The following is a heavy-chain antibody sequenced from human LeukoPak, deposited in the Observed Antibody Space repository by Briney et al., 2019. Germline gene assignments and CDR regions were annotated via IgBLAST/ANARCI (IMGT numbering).Heavy chain of an antibody. Sequence: SETLSLTCTVSGGSISSYYWSWIRQPPGKGLEWIGYIYYIGSTNYNPSLKSRVTISVDTSKNQFSLKLSSVTAADTAVYYCARRNIAAAGTTYWYFDLWGRGTLVTVSS. V-gene: IGHV4-59*12. CDR1: GGSISSYY. CDR3: ARRNIAAAGTTYWYFDL. D-gene: IGHD6-13*01. CDR2: IYYIGST. J-gene: IGHJ2*01.